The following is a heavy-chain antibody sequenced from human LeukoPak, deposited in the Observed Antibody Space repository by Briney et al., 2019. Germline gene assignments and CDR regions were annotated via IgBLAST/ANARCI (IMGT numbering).Heavy chain of an antibody. CDR1: GLTFSHYW. CDR2: INQDGSEK. Sequence: GGSLRLSCAASGLTFSHYWMSWVRQAPGKGLEWVANINQDGSEKFYVDSVKGRFTISRDNAKNSLYLQMNSLRAEDTAVYYCARGPTTYFDCWGQGTLVTVSS. D-gene: IGHD1-1*01. CDR3: ARGPTTYFDC. V-gene: IGHV3-7*01. J-gene: IGHJ4*02.